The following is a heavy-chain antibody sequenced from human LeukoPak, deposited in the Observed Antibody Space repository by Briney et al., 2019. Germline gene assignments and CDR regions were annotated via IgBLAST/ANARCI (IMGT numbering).Heavy chain of an antibody. Sequence: PSETLSLTCTVSGGSISSSSYYWGWIRQPPGKGLEWIGSIYYSGSTYYNPSLKSRVTISVDTSKNQFSLKLSSVTAADTAVYYCARGKDGYSSSDYFDYWGQGTLVTVSS. J-gene: IGHJ4*02. CDR2: IYYSGST. CDR3: ARGKDGYSSSDYFDY. V-gene: IGHV4-39*01. D-gene: IGHD6-6*01. CDR1: GGSISSSSYY.